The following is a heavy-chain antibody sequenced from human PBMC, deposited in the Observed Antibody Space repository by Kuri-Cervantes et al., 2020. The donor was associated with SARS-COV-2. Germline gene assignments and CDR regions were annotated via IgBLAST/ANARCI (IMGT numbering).Heavy chain of an antibody. CDR2: ITGSGVTT. CDR1: GFTVSSNY. D-gene: IGHD1/OR15-1a*01. CDR3: AKNLQQLLLSRFEY. V-gene: IGHV3-53*01. J-gene: IGHJ4*02. Sequence: GESLKISCAASGFTVSSNYMTWVRQAPGKGLEWVSTITGSGVTTDYADSVRGRFTISRDNSKNTLYLQMTSLTAEDTAVYYCAKNLQQLLLSRFEYWGQGVLVTVSS.